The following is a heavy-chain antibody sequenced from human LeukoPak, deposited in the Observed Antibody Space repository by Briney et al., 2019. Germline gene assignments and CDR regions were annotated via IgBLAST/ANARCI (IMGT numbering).Heavy chain of an antibody. V-gene: IGHV1-46*01. CDR2: INPSGGGT. J-gene: IGHJ6*02. CDR3: ARDVYGLDV. CDR1: GYTFTGYY. Sequence: GASVKVSCKASGYTFTGYYIHWVRQAPGQGLEWMGVINPSGGGTTYVQKFQGRVTMTRDTSTSTVYMELSSLRSEDTAMYYCARDVYGLDVWGQGTTVTVSS.